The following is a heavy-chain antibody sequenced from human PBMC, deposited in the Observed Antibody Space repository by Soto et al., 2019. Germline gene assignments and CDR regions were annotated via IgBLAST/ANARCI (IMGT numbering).Heavy chain of an antibody. CDR3: ARVDGDHNDRTACSARH. J-gene: IGHJ4*02. Sequence: GGSLRLSCVASGFTFSDYYMSWIRQAPGRGLEWISYISSSSSSTNYADSVKGRFTISRDNAENTLYLQMNSLRAEDTAVYYCARVDGDHNDRTACSARHWAQGTMVTVSS. CDR1: GFTFSDYY. CDR2: ISSSSSST. V-gene: IGHV3-11*03. D-gene: IGHD2-21*02.